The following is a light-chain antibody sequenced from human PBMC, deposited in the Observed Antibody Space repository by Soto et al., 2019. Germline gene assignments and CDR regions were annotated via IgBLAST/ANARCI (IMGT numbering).Light chain of an antibody. Sequence: DIQMTQSPSSLSASVGDRVTITCRASQNINTYLNWYQQKPGRAPKLLIYAASYLQSGVPSRFSGTGSGTDFTLTISSLQPEDFATYYCQESYNTVTFGPGTKADIK. V-gene: IGKV1-39*01. CDR3: QESYNTVT. CDR2: AAS. CDR1: QNINTY. J-gene: IGKJ3*01.